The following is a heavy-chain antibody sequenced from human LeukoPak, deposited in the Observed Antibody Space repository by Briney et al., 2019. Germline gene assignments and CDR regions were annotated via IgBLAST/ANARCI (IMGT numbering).Heavy chain of an antibody. D-gene: IGHD1-26*01. CDR2: ISGSGGST. V-gene: IGHV3-23*01. CDR3: ARGGGGAKYYFDY. J-gene: IGHJ4*02. CDR1: GFTFSSYG. Sequence: GGSLRLSCAASGFTFSSYGMSWVRQAPGKGLEWVSAISGSGGSTYYADSVKGRFTISRDNSKNTLYLQMNSLRAEDTAAYYCARGGGGAKYYFDYWGQGTLVIVSS.